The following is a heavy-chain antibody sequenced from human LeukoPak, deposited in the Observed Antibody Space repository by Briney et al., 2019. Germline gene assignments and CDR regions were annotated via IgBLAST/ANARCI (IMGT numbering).Heavy chain of an antibody. V-gene: IGHV4-34*01. CDR2: IYYSGST. J-gene: IGHJ6*03. D-gene: IGHD2-2*01. CDR1: GGSFSGYY. Sequence: PSETLSLTCAVYGGSFSGYYWSWIRQPPGKGLEWIGSIYYSGSTYYNPSLKSRVTISVDTSKNQFSLKLSSVTAADTAVYYCARESDCSSTSCYLSSSLYYYYMDVWGKGTTVTISS. CDR3: ARESDCSSTSCYLSSSLYYYYMDV.